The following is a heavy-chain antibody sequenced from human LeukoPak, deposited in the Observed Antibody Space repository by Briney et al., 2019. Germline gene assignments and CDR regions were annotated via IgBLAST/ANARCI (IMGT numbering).Heavy chain of an antibody. J-gene: IGHJ4*02. CDR2: IYYSGST. CDR3: ARHDVGFDPAKGYSSGWLMYYFDY. D-gene: IGHD6-19*01. V-gene: IGHV4-59*08. CDR1: GGSISSYY. Sequence: SETLSLTCTVSGGSISSYYWSWIRQPPGKGLEWIGYIYYSGSTNYNPSLKSRVTISVDTSKNQFSLKLSSVTAADTAVYYCARHDVGFDPAKGYSSGWLMYYFDYWGQGTLVTVSS.